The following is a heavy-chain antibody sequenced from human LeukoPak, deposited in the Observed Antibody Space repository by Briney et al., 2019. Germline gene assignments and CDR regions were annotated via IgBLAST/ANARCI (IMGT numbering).Heavy chain of an antibody. J-gene: IGHJ3*02. V-gene: IGHV1-18*01. Sequence: GASVKVSCKASGYTFTNYGISWVRQAPGQGPEWMGWISTYNGNTNYAQKLQDRVTMTTDTSTSTDYMELRSLRSDDTALYYCARGWELSIWGQGTMVTVSS. CDR2: ISTYNGNT. CDR3: ARGWELSI. D-gene: IGHD3-10*01. CDR1: GYTFTNYG.